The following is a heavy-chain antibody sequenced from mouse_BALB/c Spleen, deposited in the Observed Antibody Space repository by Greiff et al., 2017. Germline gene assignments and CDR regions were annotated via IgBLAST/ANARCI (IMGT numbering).Heavy chain of an antibody. J-gene: IGHJ2*01. CDR2: IDPENGNT. D-gene: IGHD1-1*01. Sequence: EVQLQQSGAELVRPGALVKLSCKASGFNIKDYYMYWVKQRPEQGLEWIGWIDPENGNTIYDPKFQGKASITADTSSNTAYLQLSSLTSEDTAVYYCARSDYYGSSRDYWGQGTTLTVSS. CDR1: GFNIKDYY. V-gene: IGHV14-1*02. CDR3: ARSDYYGSSRDY.